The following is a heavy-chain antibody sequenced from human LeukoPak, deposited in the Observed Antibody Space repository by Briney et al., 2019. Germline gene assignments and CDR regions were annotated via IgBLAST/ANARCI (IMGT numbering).Heavy chain of an antibody. Sequence: GGSLRLSCAASGFTFSSYSMNWVRQAPGKGLEWVSSISSSSSYIYYADSVKGRFTISRDNAKNSLYLQMNSLRAEDTAVYYCARVRITMVRGVIIPYGMDVWGQGTTVTVS. D-gene: IGHD3-10*01. J-gene: IGHJ6*02. CDR1: GFTFSSYS. CDR2: ISSSSSYI. CDR3: ARVRITMVRGVIIPYGMDV. V-gene: IGHV3-21*01.